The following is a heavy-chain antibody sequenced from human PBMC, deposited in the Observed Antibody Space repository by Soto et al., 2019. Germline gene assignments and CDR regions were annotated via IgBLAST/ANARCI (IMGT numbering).Heavy chain of an antibody. J-gene: IGHJ6*02. D-gene: IGHD4-17*01. Sequence: PGGSLRLSCAASGFTFSSYSMNWVRQAPGKGLEWVSSISSSSSYIYYADSVKSRFTISRDNAKNSLYLQMNSLRAEDTAVYYCARGPDPRVYGDYYYGMDVWGQGTTVTVSS. CDR1: GFTFSSYS. CDR2: ISSSSSYI. CDR3: ARGPDPRVYGDYYYGMDV. V-gene: IGHV3-21*01.